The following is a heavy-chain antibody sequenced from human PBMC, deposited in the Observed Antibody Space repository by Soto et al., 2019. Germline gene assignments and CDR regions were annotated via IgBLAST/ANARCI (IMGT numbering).Heavy chain of an antibody. J-gene: IGHJ5*02. V-gene: IGHV3-23*01. Sequence: EVQLLESGGGLVQPGGSLRLSCAASGFAFGAYAMTWVRQAPGKGLEWVSVISGAGGNTYYADSVKGRFTVSRDNSKKMLYVEMNSLRVEDTAIYYCAKDPVPQLLPSWWFDPWGQGTRVTVSS. CDR1: GFAFGAYA. CDR2: ISGAGGNT. CDR3: AKDPVPQLLPSWWFDP. D-gene: IGHD2-2*01.